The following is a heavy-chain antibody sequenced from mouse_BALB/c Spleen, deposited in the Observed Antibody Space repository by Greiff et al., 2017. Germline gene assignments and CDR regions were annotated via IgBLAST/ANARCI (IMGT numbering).Heavy chain of an antibody. CDR2: ISSGGSYT. D-gene: IGHD1-1*01. J-gene: IGHJ4*01. CDR1: GFTFSSYG. Sequence: EVKLVESGGDLVKPGGSLKLSCAASGFTFSSYGMSWVRQTPDKRLEWVATISSGGSYTYYPDSVKGRFTISRDNAKNTLYLQMSSLKSEDTAMYYCARRGYGSSEYYYAMDYWGQGTSVTVSS. CDR3: ARRGYGSSEYYYAMDY. V-gene: IGHV5-6*02.